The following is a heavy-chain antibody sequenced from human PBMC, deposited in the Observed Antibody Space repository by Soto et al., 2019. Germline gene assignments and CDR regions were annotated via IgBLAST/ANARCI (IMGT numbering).Heavy chain of an antibody. CDR3: ARSGSYRLDY. V-gene: IGHV3-48*02. CDR1: GFILSDYN. D-gene: IGHD1-26*01. J-gene: IGHJ4*02. Sequence: EVQLVESGGGLVQPGGSLRLSCGAFGFILSDYNMNWVRQAPGKGLEWIAYISSSGGTVYYADSVKGRFTVSRDNAQNSLNLQMNRLRDEDTAVYYCARSGSYRLDYWGQGTLVTVSS. CDR2: ISSSGGTV.